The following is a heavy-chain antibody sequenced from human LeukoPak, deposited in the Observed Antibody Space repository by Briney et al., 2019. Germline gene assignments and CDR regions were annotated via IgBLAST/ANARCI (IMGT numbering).Heavy chain of an antibody. J-gene: IGHJ6*02. CDR1: GFTFSSYG. Sequence: PGGSLRLSCAASGFTFSSYGMHWVREAPGKGVEWVAVIWYDGSNKYYADSVKGRFTISRDNSKNTLYLQMNSLRAEDTAVYYCARDITMVRGRYYYYGMDVWGQGTTVTVSS. D-gene: IGHD3-10*01. CDR2: IWYDGSNK. V-gene: IGHV3-33*01. CDR3: ARDITMVRGRYYYYGMDV.